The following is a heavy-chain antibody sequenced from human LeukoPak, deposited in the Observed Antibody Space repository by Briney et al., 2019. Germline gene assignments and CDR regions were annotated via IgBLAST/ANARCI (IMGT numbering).Heavy chain of an antibody. V-gene: IGHV4-34*01. CDR3: ARWRLLRGYFDY. CDR2: INHSGST. Sequence: PSETLSLTCAVYGGSFSGYYWSWIRQPPGKGLEWIGEINHSGSTNYNPSLKSRVTISVDTSKNQFSLKLSSVTAADTAVYYCARWRLLRGYFDYWGQGTLVTDSS. D-gene: IGHD2-15*01. J-gene: IGHJ4*02. CDR1: GGSFSGYY.